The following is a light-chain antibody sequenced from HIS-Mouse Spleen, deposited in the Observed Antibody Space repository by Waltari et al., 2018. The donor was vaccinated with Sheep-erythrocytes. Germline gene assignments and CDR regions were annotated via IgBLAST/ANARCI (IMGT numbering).Light chain of an antibody. J-gene: IGLJ2*01. CDR3: QAWDSSIVV. V-gene: IGLV3-1*01. Sequence: SSELTQPPSVSVSPGQTASITCSGDKLGDQYACWYQQKPGQSPVLVIYQDTKRPSGIPERCSGSNSGNTATLTISGTQAMDEADYDCQAWDSSIVVFGGGTKLTVL. CDR1: KLGDQY. CDR2: QDT.